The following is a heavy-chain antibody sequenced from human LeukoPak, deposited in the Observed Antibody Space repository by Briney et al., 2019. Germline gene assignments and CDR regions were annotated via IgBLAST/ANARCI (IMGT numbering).Heavy chain of an antibody. CDR3: ARLYCSGGNCYGAFDI. D-gene: IGHD2-15*01. V-gene: IGHV4-39*01. CDR1: GGSISSRSYY. J-gene: IGHJ3*02. CDR2: IHYSGST. Sequence: SETLSLTCTVPGGSISSRSYYWGWIRQPPGKGLEWIGSIHYSGSTYYNPSLKSRLTISVDTSKNQFSLKLSSVTAADTAVYYCARLYCSGGNCYGAFDIWDQGTMVTVSS.